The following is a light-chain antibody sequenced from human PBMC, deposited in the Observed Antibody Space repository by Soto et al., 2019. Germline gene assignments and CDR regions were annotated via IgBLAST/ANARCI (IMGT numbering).Light chain of an antibody. CDR1: QRVSSSF. CDR2: GAS. V-gene: IGKV3-20*01. CDR3: QQYGSSPQT. Sequence: EIVLTQSPGTLHLSPGERTTLSCRASQRVSSSFLAWYQQKPGQAPRLLIYGASSRATGIPDRFTGSGSGTHLTLTISRLEPEDFAVYFCQQYGSSPQTFGQGAKGEIK. J-gene: IGKJ1*01.